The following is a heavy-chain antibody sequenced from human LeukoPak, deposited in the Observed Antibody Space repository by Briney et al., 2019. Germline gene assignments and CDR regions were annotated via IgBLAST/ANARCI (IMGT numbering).Heavy chain of an antibody. Sequence: SETLSLTCTVSGYSIRSGYYWGWIRQPPGKGLEWIGSMYQSGTTSYNPSLKSRVTISIDTSKNQFSLKLSSVTAADTAVYYCARDRPPDYWGQGTLVTVSS. V-gene: IGHV4-38-2*02. CDR1: GYSIRSGYY. J-gene: IGHJ4*02. CDR2: MYQSGTT. CDR3: ARDRPPDY.